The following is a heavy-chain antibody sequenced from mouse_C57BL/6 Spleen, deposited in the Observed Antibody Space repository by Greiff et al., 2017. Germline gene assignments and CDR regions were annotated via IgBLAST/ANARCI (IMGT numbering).Heavy chain of an antibody. D-gene: IGHD2-13*01. Sequence: EVQLVESGPGLVKPSQSLSLTCSVTGYSITSGYYWNWIRQFPGNKLEWMGYISYDGSNNYNPSLKNRISITRDTSKNQFFLKLNSVTTEDTATYYCARGLQGYYAMDYWGQGTSVTVSS. V-gene: IGHV3-6*01. CDR2: ISYDGSN. J-gene: IGHJ4*01. CDR1: GYSITSGYY. CDR3: ARGLQGYYAMDY.